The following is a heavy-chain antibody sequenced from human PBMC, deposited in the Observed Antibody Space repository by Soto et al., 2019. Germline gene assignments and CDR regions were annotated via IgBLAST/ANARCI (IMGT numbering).Heavy chain of an antibody. CDR3: ARASGGGVGTTSY. CDR2: ISAYNGST. D-gene: IGHD1-26*01. V-gene: IGHV1-18*01. Sequence: GASVKVSCKASGYIFSNYGINWMRQVPGQGLEWMGWISAYNGSTNYAQKFQDRVTLTTDTSTNTAYMELRSLRSDDTAVYYCARASGGGVGTTSYWGQGTQVTVSS. CDR1: GYIFSNYG. J-gene: IGHJ4*02.